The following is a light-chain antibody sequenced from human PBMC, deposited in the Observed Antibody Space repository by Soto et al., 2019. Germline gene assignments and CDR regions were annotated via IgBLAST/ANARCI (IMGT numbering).Light chain of an antibody. Sequence: DIQMTQAPSTLSASVGDRVTITFRASQSINAWLAWYQQKPGKAPKLLIYDVSTLDSGVPSRFSGSASGTEFTLTISYLESDDFATYYCQQYHRYSTFGQGTKVDI. CDR2: DVS. J-gene: IGKJ1*01. CDR3: QQYHRYST. CDR1: QSINAW. V-gene: IGKV1-5*01.